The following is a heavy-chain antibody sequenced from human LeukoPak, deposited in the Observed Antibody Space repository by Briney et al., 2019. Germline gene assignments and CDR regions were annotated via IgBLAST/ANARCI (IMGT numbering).Heavy chain of an antibody. V-gene: IGHV4-39*01. CDR1: GGSISSSSNYY. CDR2: IYYSGRT. D-gene: IGHD3-22*01. CDR3: ARSALNFYDR. J-gene: IGHJ4*02. Sequence: SETLSLTCTVSGGSISSSSNYYWGWIRQPPGKGLEWIGSIYYSGRTYYNPSLKSRVTISVDTSTNQFSLKLSSVTAADTAVYYCARSALNFYDRWGQGTLVTVSS.